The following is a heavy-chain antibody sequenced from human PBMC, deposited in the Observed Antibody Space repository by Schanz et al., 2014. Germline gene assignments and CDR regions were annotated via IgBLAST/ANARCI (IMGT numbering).Heavy chain of an antibody. V-gene: IGHV3-48*04. CDR2: ISSSGTTI. CDR1: GFAFSSYS. J-gene: IGHJ4*01. Sequence: VQMVESGGGVVQPGRSLRLSCAASGFAFSSYSMNWVRQAPGKGLEWVSYISSSGTTIYYADSVKGRFTISRDNAKNSLYLQMNSLRAEDTAVYYCAREQIMAAAGLVDYWGHGTLVTVSS. D-gene: IGHD6-13*01. CDR3: AREQIMAAAGLVDY.